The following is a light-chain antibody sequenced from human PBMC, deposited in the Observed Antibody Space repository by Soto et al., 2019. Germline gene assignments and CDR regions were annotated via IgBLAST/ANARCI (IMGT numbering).Light chain of an antibody. J-gene: IGKJ1*01. V-gene: IGKV3-20*01. CDR3: QQYGSSPT. CDR1: QSVSSSY. CDR2: GAS. Sequence: EIVLTQSPGTLSLSPGERATLSCRACQSVSSSYLAWYQQKPGQAPRLLIYGASSRATGIPDRFSGSGSGTDFTLTISRLEPEDFAVYSCQQYGSSPTFGQGTKWIS.